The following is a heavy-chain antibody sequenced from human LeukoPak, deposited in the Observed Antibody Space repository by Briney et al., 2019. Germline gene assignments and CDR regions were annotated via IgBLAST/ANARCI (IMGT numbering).Heavy chain of an antibody. Sequence: VASVKVSCKSSGGTLSSYAISWVRQAPGQGLEGMGGILPIFVTANYEQTFQRRVTITADKSTRTAYMELSSLRSEDTAVYYCARESIAAAGLDYWGQGTLVSVSS. CDR3: ARESIAAAGLDY. D-gene: IGHD6-13*01. CDR2: ILPIFVTA. J-gene: IGHJ4*02. V-gene: IGHV1-69*06. CDR1: GGTLSSYA.